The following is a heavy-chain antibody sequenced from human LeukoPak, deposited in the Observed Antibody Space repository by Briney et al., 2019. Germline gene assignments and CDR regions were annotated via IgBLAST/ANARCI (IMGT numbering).Heavy chain of an antibody. CDR1: GFTFSSYE. D-gene: IGHD3-16*01. Sequence: PGGSLRLSCVASGFTFSSYEMNWVRQAPGKGLEWVSYISSSGSTIYYPDSVKGRFTISRDNAKNSLYLQMNSLISEDTAVYYYARARRIGAYPSFFDYWEQGTLVTVSS. CDR2: ISSSGSTI. CDR3: ARARRIGAYPSFFDY. J-gene: IGHJ4*02. V-gene: IGHV3-48*03.